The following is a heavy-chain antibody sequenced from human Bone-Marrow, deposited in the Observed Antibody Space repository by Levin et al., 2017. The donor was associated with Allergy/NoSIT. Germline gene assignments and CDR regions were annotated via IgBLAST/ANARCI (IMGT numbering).Heavy chain of an antibody. J-gene: IGHJ4*02. Sequence: NPGGSLRLSCEASGFSFSTYSMNWVRQVPGKGLEWVSAIDSSSTYIFYADSVRGRFTISRDNAKNSLYLQMHSLRAEDTALYYCARFGLASDNSWLDYWGQGTLVTVSS. CDR2: IDSSSTYI. CDR1: GFSFSTYS. V-gene: IGHV3-21*01. D-gene: IGHD6-13*01. CDR3: ARFGLASDNSWLDY.